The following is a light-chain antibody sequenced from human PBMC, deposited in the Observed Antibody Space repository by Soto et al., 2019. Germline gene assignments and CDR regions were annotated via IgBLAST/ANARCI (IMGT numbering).Light chain of an antibody. CDR1: QGVSDW. V-gene: IGKV1-12*01. CDR2: GSS. Sequence: DIQMTQSPSSVSASVGDSVTITCRASQGVSDWVAWYQQKPGGAPKLLIYGSSSLLSGVPSRFSGTRSGTDFPLSIRSLQPEDFATNYCQQANSYPWNFGQGTQVDIK. CDR3: QQANSYPWN. J-gene: IGKJ1*01.